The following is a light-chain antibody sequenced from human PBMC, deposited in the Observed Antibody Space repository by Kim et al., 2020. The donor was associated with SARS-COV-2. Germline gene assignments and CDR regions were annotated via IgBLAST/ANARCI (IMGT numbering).Light chain of an antibody. Sequence: EIVMTQSPAILSVSPGERATLSCRASQSVSGNLAWYQLKPGQVPRLLIYGASTRATGIPARFSGSGSGTEFTLTISSLQSEDFAVYSCQQYDNWLITFGQGTRLEIK. J-gene: IGKJ5*01. CDR2: GAS. V-gene: IGKV3-15*01. CDR1: QSVSGN. CDR3: QQYDNWLIT.